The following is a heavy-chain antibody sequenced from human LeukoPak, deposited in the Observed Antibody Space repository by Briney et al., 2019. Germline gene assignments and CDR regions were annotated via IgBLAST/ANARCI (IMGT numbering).Heavy chain of an antibody. CDR1: GFTFSDHY. CDR3: TRGYSGVSVYAFDV. Sequence: PGGSLRLSCAASGFTFSDHYIDWVRQAPGKGLEWVGRSGNKADSYTAEYAASVEGRFTISRDDSKKSLYLQMNTLTIEDTAVYHCTRGYSGVSVYAFDVWGQGTTVTVSS. V-gene: IGHV3-72*01. D-gene: IGHD1-26*01. J-gene: IGHJ3*01. CDR2: SGNKADSYTA.